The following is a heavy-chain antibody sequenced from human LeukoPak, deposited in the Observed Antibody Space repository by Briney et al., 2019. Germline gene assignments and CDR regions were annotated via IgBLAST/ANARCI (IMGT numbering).Heavy chain of an antibody. Sequence: SETLSLTCTVSGGSISSYYWSWIQQPPGKGLEWIGYIYYSGSTNYNPSLKSRVTISVDTSKNQFSLKLSSVTAADTAVYYCASVTLGGVIVDYWGQGTLVTVSS. CDR2: IYYSGST. D-gene: IGHD3-16*02. CDR3: ASVTLGGVIVDY. V-gene: IGHV4-59*01. CDR1: GGSISSYY. J-gene: IGHJ4*02.